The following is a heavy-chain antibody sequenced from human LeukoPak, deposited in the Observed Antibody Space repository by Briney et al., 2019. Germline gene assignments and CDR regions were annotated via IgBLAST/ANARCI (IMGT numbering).Heavy chain of an antibody. CDR1: GFTFSSYA. V-gene: IGHV3-64*01. J-gene: IGHJ5*02. CDR3: ARGDYYDSSGLFDP. Sequence: PGGALRLSCAASGFTFSSYAMHWVRQAPGKGLEYVSAISSNGGSTYYANSVKGRFTIYRDNSKNTLYLQMGSLRAEDMAVYYCARGDYYDSSGLFDPWGQGTLVTVSS. CDR2: ISSNGGST. D-gene: IGHD3-22*01.